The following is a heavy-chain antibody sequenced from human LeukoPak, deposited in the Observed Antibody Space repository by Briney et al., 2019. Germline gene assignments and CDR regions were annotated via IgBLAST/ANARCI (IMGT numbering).Heavy chain of an antibody. D-gene: IGHD6-19*01. V-gene: IGHV4-59*08. CDR2: IYYSGST. CDR1: GGSISSYY. CDR3: ARGRWLGSLDFDY. Sequence: SETLSLTCTVSGGSISSYYWSWIRQPPGKGLEWIGYIYYSGSTYYNPSLKSRVTISVDTSKNQFSLKLSSVTAADTAVYYCARGRWLGSLDFDYWGQGTLVTVSS. J-gene: IGHJ4*02.